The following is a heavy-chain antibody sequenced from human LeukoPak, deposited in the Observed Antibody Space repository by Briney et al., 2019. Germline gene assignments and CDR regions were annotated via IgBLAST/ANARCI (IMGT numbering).Heavy chain of an antibody. D-gene: IGHD3-22*01. V-gene: IGHV4-4*02. CDR2: IYHSGST. CDR1: GGSISSSNW. Sequence: SETLSLTCAVSGGSISSSNWWSWVRQPPGKGLEWIGEIYHSGSTNYNPSLKSRVTISVDTSKNQFSLKLSSVTAADTAVYYCARDQDYYDSSGYFGFDYWGQGTLVTVSS. J-gene: IGHJ4*02. CDR3: ARDQDYYDSSGYFGFDY.